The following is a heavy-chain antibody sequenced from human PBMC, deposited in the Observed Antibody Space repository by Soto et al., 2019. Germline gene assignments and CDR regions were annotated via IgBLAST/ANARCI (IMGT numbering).Heavy chain of an antibody. V-gene: IGHV6-1*01. Sequence: SQTLSLTCAISVDRVSSNSAAWNWISQSPSRGLEWLGRTYYRSKWYNDYAVSVKSRITINPDTSKDQFSLQLNSVTPEDTAVSSCARDPSGDYDWGWFDPWGQGTLVTVSS. CDR2: TYYRSKWYN. D-gene: IGHD4-17*01. CDR1: VDRVSSNSAA. CDR3: ARDPSGDYDWGWFDP. J-gene: IGHJ5*02.